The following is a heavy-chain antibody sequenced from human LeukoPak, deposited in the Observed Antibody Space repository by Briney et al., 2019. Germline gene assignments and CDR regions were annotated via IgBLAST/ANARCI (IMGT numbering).Heavy chain of an antibody. J-gene: IGHJ4*02. CDR1: GFTSSQHG. CDR3: ARETWIGENEILGDY. CDR2: IRYDGSET. V-gene: IGHV3-33*01. Sequence: GGSLRLSCAASGFTSSQHGIHWVRQAPGKGLEWVAVIRYDGSETYYAESVKGRFTISRDNSKDTLYLQMNSLREDGTALYFCARETWIGENEILGDYWGQGTPVTVSS. D-gene: IGHD3-10*01.